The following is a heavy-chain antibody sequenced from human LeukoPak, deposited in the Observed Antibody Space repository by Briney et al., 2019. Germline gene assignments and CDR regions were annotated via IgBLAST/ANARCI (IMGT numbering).Heavy chain of an antibody. CDR1: GDSISSSSYF. D-gene: IGHD5-18*01. CDR2: ISYGGDS. V-gene: IGHV4-39*07. Sequence: SETLSLTCTVSGDSISSSSYFWGWIRQSPGRGLEWIGSISYGGDSYYNPSLKSRVTISLDTSKSQFSLKLTSVTAADTAVYYCARGIRGYSYGYGFDYWGQGTLVTVSS. J-gene: IGHJ4*02. CDR3: ARGIRGYSYGYGFDY.